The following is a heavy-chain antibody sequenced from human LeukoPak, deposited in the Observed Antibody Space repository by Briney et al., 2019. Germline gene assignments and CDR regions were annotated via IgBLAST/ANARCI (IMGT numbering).Heavy chain of an antibody. V-gene: IGHV3-48*02. CDR2: ISSSSSTI. CDR1: GFIFSDYA. D-gene: IGHD1-14*01. Sequence: PGGALRLSCGTSGFIFSDYAMSWVRQAPGKGLEWVSYISSSSSTIYYADSVKGRFTISRDNAKNSLYLQMNSLRDEDTAVYYCARDGNLFDYWGQGTLVTVSS. J-gene: IGHJ4*02. CDR3: ARDGNLFDY.